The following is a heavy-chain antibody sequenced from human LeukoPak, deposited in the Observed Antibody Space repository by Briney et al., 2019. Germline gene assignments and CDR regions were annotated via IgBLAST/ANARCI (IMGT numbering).Heavy chain of an antibody. D-gene: IGHD3-16*01. CDR1: GVSISSHY. CDR3: ARDPTGWVFDL. J-gene: IGHJ2*01. CDR2: IYTSGNT. Sequence: SETLSLTCTVSGVSISSHYWSWIRQPAGKGLEWIGRIYTSGNTNYNPSLKSRVTISLDTSKNQLSLRLTSVTAADTALYYCARDPTGWVFDLWGRGTLVTVSS. V-gene: IGHV4-4*07.